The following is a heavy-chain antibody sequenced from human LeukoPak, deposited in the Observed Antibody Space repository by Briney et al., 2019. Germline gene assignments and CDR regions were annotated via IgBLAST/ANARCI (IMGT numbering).Heavy chain of an antibody. D-gene: IGHD3-3*02. V-gene: IGHV1-69*05. Sequence: SVKVSCKASGGTFSSYAISWVRQAPGQGLEWMGGIIPIFGTANYAQKFQGRFTITTDESTSTAYMELSSLRSEDTAVYYCARDPPISGQPWFDPWGQGTLVTVSS. CDR3: ARDPPISGQPWFDP. CDR1: GGTFSSYA. CDR2: IIPIFGTA. J-gene: IGHJ5*02.